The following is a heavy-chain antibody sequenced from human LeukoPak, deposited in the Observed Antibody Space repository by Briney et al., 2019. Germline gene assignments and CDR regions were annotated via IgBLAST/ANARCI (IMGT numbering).Heavy chain of an antibody. CDR2: IYHSGST. J-gene: IGHJ4*02. CDR1: GGSISSGGYS. V-gene: IGHV4-30-2*01. D-gene: IGHD5-24*01. Sequence: SSETLSLTCAVSGGSISSGGYSWSWIRQPPGKGLEWIGYIYHSGSTYYNPSLKSRVTISVDTSKNQFSLKLSSVTAADTAVYYCARGRSSRDGYNRLRNFDYWGQGTLVTVSS. CDR3: ARGRSSRDGYNRLRNFDY.